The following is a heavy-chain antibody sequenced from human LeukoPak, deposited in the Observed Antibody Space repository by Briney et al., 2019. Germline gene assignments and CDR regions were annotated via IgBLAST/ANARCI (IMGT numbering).Heavy chain of an antibody. V-gene: IGHV4-34*11. CDR3: ASPSLRGSNAFDI. J-gene: IGHJ3*02. CDR2: IYYSGST. CDR1: GGSFSGYY. D-gene: IGHD1-26*01. Sequence: SETLSLTCAVYGGSFSGYYWSWIRQPPGKGLEWIGYIYYSGSTSYNPSLKSRVTISVDTSKNQFFLNLSSVTAADTAVYYCASPSLRGSNAFDIWGQGTMVTVSS.